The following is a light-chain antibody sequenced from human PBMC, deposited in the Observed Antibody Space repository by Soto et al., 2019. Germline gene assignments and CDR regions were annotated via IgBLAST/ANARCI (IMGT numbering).Light chain of an antibody. J-gene: IGLJ2*01. CDR1: SNDVGRYNY. CDR3: SSFTSSNTVI. Sequence: QSALTQPASVSGSPGQSITISCTGTSNDVGRYNYVSWYQQYPGKAPKFMIYEVTNRPPGVSNRFSGSKSGNTASLTISGLQAEDEADYYCSSFTSSNTVIFGGGTKLTVL. V-gene: IGLV2-14*01. CDR2: EVT.